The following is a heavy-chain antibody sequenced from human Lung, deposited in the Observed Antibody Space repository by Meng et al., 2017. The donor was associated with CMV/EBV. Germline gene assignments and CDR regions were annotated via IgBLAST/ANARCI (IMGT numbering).Heavy chain of an antibody. J-gene: IGHJ4*02. CDR2: ISGNGYST. Sequence: GGSXRLXCAASGFTFGSYAMTWVRQAPGKGLQWVSSISGNGYSTYYADSVKGRFTISRDNSNNTLFLQMNSLRADDTAVYYCAKDRHTSSAPYYFDSWGQGDXVTGAS. CDR3: AKDRHTSSAPYYFDS. CDR1: GFTFGSYA. V-gene: IGHV3-23*01.